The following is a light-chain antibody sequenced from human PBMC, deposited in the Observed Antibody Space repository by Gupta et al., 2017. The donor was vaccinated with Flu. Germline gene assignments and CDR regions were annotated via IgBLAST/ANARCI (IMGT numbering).Light chain of an antibody. CDR2: EVS. V-gene: IGLV2-14*01. CDR1: SSDVGGYNY. Sequence: QSALPQPASVSGSSGQSITISCTGTSSDVGGYNYVSWYPQHPGKAPKLMIYEVSNRPSGVSNRFSGSKSGNTASLTISGLQAEDEADYYCSSYTSSSTLYVFGTGTKVTVL. J-gene: IGLJ1*01. CDR3: SSYTSSSTLYV.